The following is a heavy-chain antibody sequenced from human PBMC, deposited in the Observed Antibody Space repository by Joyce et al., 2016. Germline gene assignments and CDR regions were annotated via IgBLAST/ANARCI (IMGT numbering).Heavy chain of an antibody. CDR3: ARDLVETYYAYYGLDV. CDR2: ISYDGISK. J-gene: IGHJ6*02. Sequence: QVQLVESGGGVVQPGRSLRLSCADSGLTFSNFGMHWVRQAPGKGLEWVAVISYDGISKDYADSVKCRFTISRDNSKDTLYLQMNSLRVEDTGVYYCARDLVETYYAYYGLDVWGQGTTVTVSS. V-gene: IGHV3-30*03. CDR1: GLTFSNFG. D-gene: IGHD2-21*01.